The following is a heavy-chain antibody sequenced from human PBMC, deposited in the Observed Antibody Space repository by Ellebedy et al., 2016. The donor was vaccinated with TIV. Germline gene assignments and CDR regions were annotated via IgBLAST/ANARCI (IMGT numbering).Heavy chain of an antibody. CDR1: GYTFTSFD. D-gene: IGHD3-22*01. Sequence: AASVKVSCKASGYTFTSFDINWVRQVTGQGLEWMGWMNPNSGNKGYAQKFQGRVTMNRNTSITSAYMERSSLRSEYTTVYYCARCGHYYDSSGYLNMAFDIWGQGTMVTVSS. J-gene: IGHJ3*02. V-gene: IGHV1-8*01. CDR2: MNPNSGNK. CDR3: ARCGHYYDSSGYLNMAFDI.